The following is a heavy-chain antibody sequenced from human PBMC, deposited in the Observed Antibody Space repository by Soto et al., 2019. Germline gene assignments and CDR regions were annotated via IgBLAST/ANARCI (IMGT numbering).Heavy chain of an antibody. CDR1: GGSISSGGYS. Sequence: SETLSLTCAVSGGSISSGGYSWSWIRQPPGKGLEWIGYIYHSGSTYYNPSLKSRVTISVDTSKNRFSLKLSSVTAADTAVYYCARRVMAGLDPDDNWFDPWGQGTLVTVSS. CDR3: ARRVMAGLDPDDNWFDP. CDR2: IYHSGST. J-gene: IGHJ5*02. D-gene: IGHD6-19*01. V-gene: IGHV4-30-2*03.